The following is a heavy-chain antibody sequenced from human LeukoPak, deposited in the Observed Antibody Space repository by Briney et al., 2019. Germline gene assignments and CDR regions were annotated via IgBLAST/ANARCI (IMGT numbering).Heavy chain of an antibody. CDR1: GFTFSSYW. D-gene: IGHD6-13*01. Sequence: PSGSLRLSCAASGFTFSSYWMSWVRQAPGKGLEWVANIKQDYSEKYYVDSVKGRSTISRDNAKNSLYLQMNSLRAEDTAVYYCARDSSSWIYYYYYYMDVWGKGTTVSLSS. V-gene: IGHV3-7*01. J-gene: IGHJ6*03. CDR2: IKQDYSEK. CDR3: ARDSSSWIYYYYYYMDV.